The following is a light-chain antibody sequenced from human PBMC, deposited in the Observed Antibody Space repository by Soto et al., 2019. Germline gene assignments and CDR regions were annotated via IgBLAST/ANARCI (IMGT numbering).Light chain of an antibody. V-gene: IGKV3-20*01. CDR3: QQYGSSYPWT. J-gene: IGKJ1*01. Sequence: EIVLTQSPGTLSLSPGERATLSCRASQSVSSHYLAWYQQKPGQAPRLLIYGASSRATGIPDRFSGSGSGTDFTLTIRRLEPEDFAVYYCQQYGSSYPWTFGQGTKV. CDR2: GAS. CDR1: QSVSSHY.